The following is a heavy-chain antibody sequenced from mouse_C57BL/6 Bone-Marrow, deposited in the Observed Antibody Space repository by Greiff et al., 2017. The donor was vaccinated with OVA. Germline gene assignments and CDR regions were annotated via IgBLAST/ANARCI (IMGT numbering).Heavy chain of an antibody. V-gene: IGHV1-81*01. CDR1: GYTFTSYG. CDR2: IYPRSGNT. Sequence: QVQLQQSGAELARPGASVKLSCKASGYTFTSYGISWVKQRTGQGLEWIGEIYPRSGNTYYNEKFKGKATLTADKSSSTAYMGLRSLTSEVSAVYVCARGGYYGTRLAYWGQATLVTDSA. D-gene: IGHD1-1*01. CDR3: ARGGYYGTRLAY. J-gene: IGHJ3*01.